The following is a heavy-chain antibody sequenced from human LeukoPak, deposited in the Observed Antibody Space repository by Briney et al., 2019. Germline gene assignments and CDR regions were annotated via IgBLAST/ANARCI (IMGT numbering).Heavy chain of an antibody. CDR1: GYTFTSYY. Sequence: GASVKVSCKASGYTFTSYYMHWVRQAPGQGLEWMGIINPSGGNTGYAQKFQGRVTMTRNTSISTAYMELSSLRSEDTAVYYCARDSHLGDYVPLGYYYYGMDVWGQGTTVTVSS. D-gene: IGHD4-17*01. V-gene: IGHV1-46*01. J-gene: IGHJ6*02. CDR2: INPSGGNT. CDR3: ARDSHLGDYVPLGYYYYGMDV.